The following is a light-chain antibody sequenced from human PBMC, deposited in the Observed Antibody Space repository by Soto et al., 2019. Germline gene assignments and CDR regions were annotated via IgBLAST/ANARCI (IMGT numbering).Light chain of an antibody. CDR2: DVS. CDR1: SSDVGGYNY. CDR3: SSYTSSSLRYA. V-gene: IGLV2-14*01. Sequence: QSALTQPASVSGSPGQSITISCTGTSSDVGGYNYVSWYQQHPGKAPKLMIYDVSNRPSGVSNRFSGSKSGNTASLTISGLQAEDEADYYCSSYTSSSLRYAFGTGTKVTVL. J-gene: IGLJ1*01.